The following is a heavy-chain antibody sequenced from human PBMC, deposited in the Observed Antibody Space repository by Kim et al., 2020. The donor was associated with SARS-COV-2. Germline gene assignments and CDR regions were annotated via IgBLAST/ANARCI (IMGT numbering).Heavy chain of an antibody. D-gene: IGHD5-18*01. CDR1: GFTFSSYG. J-gene: IGHJ6*02. CDR3: AKDLGLLRYYYYGMDV. V-gene: IGHV3-30*18. Sequence: GGSLRLSCAASGFTFSSYGMHWVRQAPGKGLEWVAVISYDGSNKYYADSVKSRFTISRDNSKNTLYLQMNSLRAEDTAVYYCAKDLGLLRYYYYGMDVWGQGTTVTVSS. CDR2: ISYDGSNK.